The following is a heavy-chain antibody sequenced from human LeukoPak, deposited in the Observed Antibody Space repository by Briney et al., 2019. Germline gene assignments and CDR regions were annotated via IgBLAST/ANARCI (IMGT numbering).Heavy chain of an antibody. CDR3: ARDSPSGSYYDY. D-gene: IGHD3-10*01. J-gene: IGHJ4*02. Sequence: PGGSLRLSCAASRFTVSSNYMSWVRQAPGKGLEWVSVIYSGGSTYYADSVKGRFTISRDNSKNTLYLQMNSLRAEDTAVYYCARDSPSGSYYDYWGQGTLVTVSS. V-gene: IGHV3-53*01. CDR2: IYSGGST. CDR1: RFTVSSNY.